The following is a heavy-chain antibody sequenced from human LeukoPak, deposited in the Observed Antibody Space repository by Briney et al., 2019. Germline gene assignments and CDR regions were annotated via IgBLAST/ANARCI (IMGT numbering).Heavy chain of an antibody. D-gene: IGHD2-15*01. CDR2: ISSSGSTV. Sequence: PGGSLRLSCAASGFTFSTYEMNWVRQAPGKGLEWVSYISSSGSTVYYADSAKGRFTISRDNAKNSLYLQMNSLRAEDTAVYYCARRKYCSGGSCPTNYYYYYMDVWGKGTTVTVSS. CDR1: GFTFSTYE. J-gene: IGHJ6*03. CDR3: ARRKYCSGGSCPTNYYYYYMDV. V-gene: IGHV3-48*03.